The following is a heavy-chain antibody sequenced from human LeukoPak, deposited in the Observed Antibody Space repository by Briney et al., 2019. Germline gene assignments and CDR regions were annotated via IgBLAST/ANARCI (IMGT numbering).Heavy chain of an antibody. V-gene: IGHV3-48*03. D-gene: IGHD5-18*01. CDR2: ISSGGSTI. CDR1: GFTFSSYE. J-gene: IGHJ4*02. Sequence: GGSLRLSCAASGFTFSSYEMNWVRQAPGRGLEWVSHISSGGSTIYYADSVKGRFTISRDNAKNSLYLQMNSLRAEDTAVYYCTRDSYPHPAHNFDYWGQGTLVTVSS. CDR3: TRDSYPHPAHNFDY.